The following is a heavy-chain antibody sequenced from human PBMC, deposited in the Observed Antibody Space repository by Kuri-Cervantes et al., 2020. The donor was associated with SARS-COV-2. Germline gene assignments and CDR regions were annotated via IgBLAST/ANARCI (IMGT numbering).Heavy chain of an antibody. CDR2: IYPGDSDT. CDR3: ARHEGNTMVRRATYYDYGMDV. V-gene: IGHV5-51*01. J-gene: IGHJ6*02. Sequence: KVSCKGSGYSFTSYWIGWVRQMPGKGLEWMGIIYPGDSDTRYSPSFQGQVTISADKSISTAYLQWSSLKASYTAMYYCARHEGNTMVRRATYYDYGMDVWGQGTTVTVSS. CDR1: GYSFTSYW. D-gene: IGHD3-10*01.